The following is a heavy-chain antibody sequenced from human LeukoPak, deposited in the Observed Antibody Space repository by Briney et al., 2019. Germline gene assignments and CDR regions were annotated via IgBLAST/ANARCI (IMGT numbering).Heavy chain of an antibody. CDR1: GFTFSSYS. D-gene: IGHD4-23*01. Sequence: PGGSLRLSCAASGFTFSSYSMNWVRQAPGKGLEWVSSSSSSSTYIYYADSVKGRFTISRDNAQNSLYLQMNSLRAEDTAVYYCASPKRWGDYYYYMDVWGKGTTVTVSS. CDR3: ASPKRWGDYYYYMDV. J-gene: IGHJ6*03. CDR2: SSSSSTYI. V-gene: IGHV3-21*01.